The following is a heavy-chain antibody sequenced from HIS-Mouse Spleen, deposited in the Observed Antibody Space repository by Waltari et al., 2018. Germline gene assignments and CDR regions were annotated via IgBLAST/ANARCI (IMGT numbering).Heavy chain of an antibody. Sequence: QLQLQESGPGLVKPSETLSLTCTVSGGSISSRSYYLCWIRQPPGKGLEWIGRIYYSGSTYYNPSLKSRVTISVDTSKNQFSLKLSSVTAADTAVYYCAREIPYSSSWYDWYFDLWGRGTLVTVSS. J-gene: IGHJ2*01. D-gene: IGHD6-13*01. CDR3: AREIPYSSSWYDWYFDL. V-gene: IGHV4-39*07. CDR2: IYYSGST. CDR1: GGSISSRSYY.